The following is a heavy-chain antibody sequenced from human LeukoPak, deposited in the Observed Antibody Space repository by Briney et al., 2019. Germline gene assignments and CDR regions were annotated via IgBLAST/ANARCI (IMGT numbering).Heavy chain of an antibody. CDR1: GGSISSYY. CDR2: IYYSGST. Sequence: SETLSLTCTVSGGSISSYYWSWLRLPPGTGLEWIGYIYYSGSTNYNPSLKSRVTISVDTSKNQFSLKLSSVTAADTAVYYCARYIVVVAYFDYWGQGTLVTVSS. J-gene: IGHJ4*02. D-gene: IGHD2-2*01. V-gene: IGHV4-59*08. CDR3: ARYIVVVAYFDY.